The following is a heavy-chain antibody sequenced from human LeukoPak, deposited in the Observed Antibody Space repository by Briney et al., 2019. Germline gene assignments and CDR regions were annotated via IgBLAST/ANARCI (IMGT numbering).Heavy chain of an antibody. V-gene: IGHV3-66*01. Sequence: PGGSLRLSCAAFGFTVTSTYMSWVRQALGKGLEWVSVIYSGGTPYYADSVKGRFTISRDTYKNTVYLQMNSLRAEDTAVYHCVRGGPFTGAISTPRASDYWGQGLLVTVSS. CDR3: VRGGPFTGAISTPRASDY. D-gene: IGHD1-7*01. CDR2: IYSGGTP. CDR1: GFTVTSTY. J-gene: IGHJ4*02.